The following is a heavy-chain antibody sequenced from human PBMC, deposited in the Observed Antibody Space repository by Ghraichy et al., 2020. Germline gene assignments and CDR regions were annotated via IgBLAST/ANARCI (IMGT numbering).Heavy chain of an antibody. V-gene: IGHV3-23*01. CDR2: ISGSGGST. CDR1: GFTFSSYA. D-gene: IGHD2-15*01. CDR3: AKSFVDIVVVVAATQYYYYYGMDV. J-gene: IGHJ6*02. Sequence: GESLNISCAASGFTFSSYAMSWVRQAPGKGLEWVSAISGSGGSTYYADSVKGRFTISRDNSKNTLYLQMNSLRAEDPAVYYCAKSFVDIVVVVAATQYYYYYGMDVWGQGTTVTVSS.